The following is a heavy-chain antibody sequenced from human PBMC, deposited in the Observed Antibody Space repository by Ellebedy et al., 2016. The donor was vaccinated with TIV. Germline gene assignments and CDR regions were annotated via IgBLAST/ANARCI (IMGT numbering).Heavy chain of an antibody. CDR2: IDYSGST. Sequence: MPGGSLRLSCTVSGGSISSHYWSWIRQPPGKGLEWIGYIDYSGSTKYNPSLKSRGTMSVDTSKNQFSLKLRSVTAADTAVYYCARYLRRGYDYYGMDVWGQGTTVTVSS. J-gene: IGHJ6*02. CDR3: ARYLRRGYDYYGMDV. CDR1: GGSISSHY. V-gene: IGHV4-59*11.